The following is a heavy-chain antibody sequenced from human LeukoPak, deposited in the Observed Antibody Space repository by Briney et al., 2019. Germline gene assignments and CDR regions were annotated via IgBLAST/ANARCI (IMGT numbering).Heavy chain of an antibody. Sequence: GGSLRLSCAASGFTFSSYSMNWVRQAPGKGLEWVSSISSSSSYIYYADSVKGRFTISRDNAKNSLYLQMNSLRAEDTAVYYCAREIAAAGCVDYWGQGTLVTVSS. CDR3: AREIAAAGCVDY. CDR2: ISSSSSYI. V-gene: IGHV3-21*01. J-gene: IGHJ4*02. D-gene: IGHD6-13*01. CDR1: GFTFSSYS.